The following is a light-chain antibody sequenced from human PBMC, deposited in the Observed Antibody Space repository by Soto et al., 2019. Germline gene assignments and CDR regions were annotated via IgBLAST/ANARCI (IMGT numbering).Light chain of an antibody. CDR1: SSNIGAGYG. J-gene: IGLJ3*02. CDR3: QSYDSSLSSWV. CDR2: GNS. Sequence: QSVLTQPPSASGAPGQRVTISCTGSSSNIGAGYGVHWYQQVPGTASKLLISGNSDRPSGVPDRFSGSKSGTSASLAITGLQAEDEADYYCQSYDSSLSSWVFGGGTKLTVL. V-gene: IGLV1-40*01.